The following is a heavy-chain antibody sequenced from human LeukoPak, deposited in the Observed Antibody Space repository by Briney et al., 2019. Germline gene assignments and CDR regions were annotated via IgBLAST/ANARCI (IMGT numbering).Heavy chain of an antibody. J-gene: IGHJ4*02. CDR3: TRGNMVRGTN. CDR2: INTDGSTT. Sequence: GGSLRLSCAASGFTFSNFWTHWVRQAPGKGLVWVSRINTDGSTTSYADFVKGRFTISRDNAKNTLYLQMNSLRAEDTAVYYCTRGNMVRGTNWGQGTLVTVSS. CDR1: GFTFSNFW. D-gene: IGHD3-10*01. V-gene: IGHV3-74*01.